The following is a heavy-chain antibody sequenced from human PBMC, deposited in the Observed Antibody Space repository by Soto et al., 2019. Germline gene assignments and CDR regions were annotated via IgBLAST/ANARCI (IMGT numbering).Heavy chain of an antibody. CDR3: ARGLNDYGSGSYYYYYGLDV. V-gene: IGHV4-30-4*01. D-gene: IGHD3-10*01. J-gene: IGHJ6*02. CDR1: GGSISSGDYY. CDR2: IFYSGTT. Sequence: SETLSLTCTVSGGSISSGDYYWSWIRQPPGKGLEWIGYIFYSGTTYHNPSLKSRVTISIDTSKNQFSLKLSPVTAADAAVYYCARGLNDYGSGSYYYYYGLDVWGQGSTVTVSS.